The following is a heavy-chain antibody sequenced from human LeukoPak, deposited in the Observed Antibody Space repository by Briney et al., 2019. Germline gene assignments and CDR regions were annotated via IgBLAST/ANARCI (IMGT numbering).Heavy chain of an antibody. Sequence: GGSLRLSCAASGFTFSSYEMNWVRQAPGKGLEWVSYISGSGSTIYYADSVKGRFTISRDNAKNSLYLQMNSLRAEDTAVYYCARGYSSSSGVDYWGQGTLVTVSS. CDR3: ARGYSSSSGVDY. CDR2: ISGSGSTI. V-gene: IGHV3-48*03. CDR1: GFTFSSYE. D-gene: IGHD6-6*01. J-gene: IGHJ4*02.